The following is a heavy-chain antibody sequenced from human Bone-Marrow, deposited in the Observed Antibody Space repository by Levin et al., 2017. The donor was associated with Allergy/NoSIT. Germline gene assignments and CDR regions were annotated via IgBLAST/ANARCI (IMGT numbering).Heavy chain of an antibody. Sequence: PGGSLRLSCAASGFTFSDSYMSWIRQAPGKGLEWVSYISSSSDTTYYADSLKGRFTISRDNAKNSLFLQMNSLRAEDTAVYYCARHEVGGYWFDPWGQGTLVTVSS. CDR3: ARHEVGGYWFDP. V-gene: IGHV3-11*01. D-gene: IGHD1-26*01. J-gene: IGHJ5*02. CDR2: ISSSSDTT. CDR1: GFTFSDSY.